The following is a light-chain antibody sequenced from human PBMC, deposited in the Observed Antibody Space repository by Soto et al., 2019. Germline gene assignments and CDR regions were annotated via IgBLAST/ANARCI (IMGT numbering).Light chain of an antibody. J-gene: IGLJ2*01. CDR1: SSDVGGYNY. CDR3: SSFAGNNNLV. Sequence: QSALTQPPSASGSPGQSVTISCTGTSSDVGGYNYVSWYQQHPGKAPKLMMSEVSKRPSGVPDRFSGSKSGNTASLTVSGIQAEDEADYYCSSFAGNNNLVFGGGTKLTVL. CDR2: EVS. V-gene: IGLV2-8*01.